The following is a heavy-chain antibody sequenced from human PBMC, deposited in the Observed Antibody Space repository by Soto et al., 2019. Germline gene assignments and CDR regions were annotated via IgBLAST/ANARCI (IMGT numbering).Heavy chain of an antibody. Sequence: SETLSLTCTVSGGSISSGGYYWSWIRQHPGKGLEWIGYIYYSGSTYYNPSLKSRVTISVDTSKNQFSLKLSSVTAADTAGYYCATGVQRYCSGGSCYHYYGMDVWGQGTTVTVSS. CDR3: ATGVQRYCSGGSCYHYYGMDV. J-gene: IGHJ6*02. V-gene: IGHV4-31*03. CDR2: IYYSGST. CDR1: GGSISSGGYY. D-gene: IGHD2-15*01.